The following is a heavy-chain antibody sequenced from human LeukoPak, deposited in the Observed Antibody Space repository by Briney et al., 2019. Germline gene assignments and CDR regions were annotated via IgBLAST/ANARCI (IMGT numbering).Heavy chain of an antibody. V-gene: IGHV4-31*03. Sequence: SQTLSLTCTVSGGSISSGGYYWSGIRQHPGKGLEWIGYIYYSGSTYYNPSLKSRVTISVDTSKNQFSPKLSSVTAADTAVYYCARDWRYCSGGSCYFYGMDVWGQGTTVTVSS. J-gene: IGHJ6*02. CDR3: ARDWRYCSGGSCYFYGMDV. D-gene: IGHD2-15*01. CDR2: IYYSGST. CDR1: GGSISSGGYY.